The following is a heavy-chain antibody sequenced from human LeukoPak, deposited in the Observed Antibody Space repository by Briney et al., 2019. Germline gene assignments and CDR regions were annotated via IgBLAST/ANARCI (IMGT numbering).Heavy chain of an antibody. D-gene: IGHD1-26*01. J-gene: IGHJ6*02. CDR3: ARAGWELDAYYYGMDV. CDR2: IIPIFGTA. CDR1: GGTFSSYA. V-gene: IGHV1-69*05. Sequence: ASVKVSCKASGGTFSSYAISWVRQAPGQGLEWMGGIIPIFGTANYAQKFQGRVTITTDESTSTAYMELSSLRSEDTAVYYCARAGWELDAYYYGMDVWGQGTTVTVSS.